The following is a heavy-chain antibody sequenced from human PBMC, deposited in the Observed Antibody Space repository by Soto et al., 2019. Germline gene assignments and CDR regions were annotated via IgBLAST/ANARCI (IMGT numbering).Heavy chain of an antibody. CDR1: GGTFSSYA. CDR3: ALKTYYDFWSGYHDYYYGMDV. V-gene: IGHV1-69*01. Sequence: QVQLVQSGAEVKKPGSSVKVSCKASGGTFSSYAISWVRQAPGQGLEWMGGIIPIFGTANYAQKFQGRVTITADESTSTAYMELSSLRSEHTAVYYCALKTYYDFWSGYHDYYYGMDVWGQGTTVTVSS. CDR2: IIPIFGTA. J-gene: IGHJ6*02. D-gene: IGHD3-3*01.